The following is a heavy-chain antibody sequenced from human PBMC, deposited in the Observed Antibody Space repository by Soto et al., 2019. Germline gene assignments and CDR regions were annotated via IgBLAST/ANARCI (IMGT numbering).Heavy chain of an antibody. CDR2: IYSGGST. D-gene: IGHD2-15*01. CDR1: GFTVSSNY. Sequence: GGSLRLSCAASGFTVSSNYMSWVRQAPGKGLEWVSVIYSGGSTYYADSVKGRFTISVDTSKNQFSLKLSSVTAADTAVYYCASVPFYCSGGSCYSGRGLGWFDPWGQGTLVTVSS. V-gene: IGHV3-53*01. J-gene: IGHJ5*02. CDR3: ASVPFYCSGGSCYSGRGLGWFDP.